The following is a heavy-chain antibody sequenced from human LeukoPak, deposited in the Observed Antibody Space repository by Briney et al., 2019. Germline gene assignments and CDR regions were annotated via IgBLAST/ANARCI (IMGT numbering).Heavy chain of an antibody. D-gene: IGHD5-18*01. J-gene: IGHJ4*02. CDR1: GGSFSGYY. CDR2: INHSGSA. Sequence: PSETLSLTCAVYGGSFSGYYWSWIRQPPGKGLEWIGEINHSGSANYNPSLKSRVTISVDTSKNQFSLKLSSVTAADTAVYYCASGPYKSGYSYGPALRFFDYWGQGTLVTVSS. V-gene: IGHV4-34*01. CDR3: ASGPYKSGYSYGPALRFFDY.